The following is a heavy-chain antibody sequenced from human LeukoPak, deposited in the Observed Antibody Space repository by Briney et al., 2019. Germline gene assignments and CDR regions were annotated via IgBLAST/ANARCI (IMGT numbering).Heavy chain of an antibody. D-gene: IGHD6-19*01. J-gene: IGHJ4*02. Sequence: PAETLSLTCTVSGGSISSYYWSWIRQPPGKGLEWIGYIYYSGSTNYNPSLKSRVTISVDTSKNQFSLKLGSVTAADTAVYYCARGIAVAAFDYWGQGTLVTVSS. CDR3: ARGIAVAAFDY. CDR2: IYYSGST. V-gene: IGHV4-59*01. CDR1: GGSISSYY.